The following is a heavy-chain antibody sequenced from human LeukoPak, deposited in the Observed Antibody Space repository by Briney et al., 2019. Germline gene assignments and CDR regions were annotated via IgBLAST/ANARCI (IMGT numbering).Heavy chain of an antibody. J-gene: IGHJ4*02. CDR3: ARSGVGYFYDNTGYYPLDY. CDR2: ISAYTGNT. Sequence: ASVKVSCKASGYTFTNYGISWVRQAPGQGLEWMGWISAYTGNTNYAQNFQGRVTMTTDTSTSTAFMELRSLRSDDTAVYYCARSGVGYFYDNTGYYPLDYWGQGALVTVSS. CDR1: GYTFTNYG. V-gene: IGHV1-18*01. D-gene: IGHD3-22*01.